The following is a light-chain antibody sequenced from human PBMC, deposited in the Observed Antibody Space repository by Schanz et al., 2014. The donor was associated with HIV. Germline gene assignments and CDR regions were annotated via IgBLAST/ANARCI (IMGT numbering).Light chain of an antibody. CDR2: EVN. CDR1: SRDIGSYNF. CDR3: CSYTTTSTYV. J-gene: IGLJ1*01. V-gene: IGLV2-8*01. Sequence: QSALTQPPSASGSPGQSVTISCTGTSRDIGSYNFVSWYQHHPAEPPKLIIYEVNKRPSGVPNRFSGSKSGNTASLTVSGLQADDEADYYCCSYTTTSTYVFGAGTKLTVL.